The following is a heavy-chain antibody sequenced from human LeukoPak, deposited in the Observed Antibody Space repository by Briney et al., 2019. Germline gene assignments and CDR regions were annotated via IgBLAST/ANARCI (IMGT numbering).Heavy chain of an antibody. Sequence: GGSLRLSCAASGFTVSSNYMSWVRQAPGKGLEWVSVIYSGGSTYYADSVKGRFTISRDNSKNTLYLQMNSLRAEDTAVYHCARDNGYSSSAGYLNYWGQGALVTVSS. J-gene: IGHJ4*02. CDR3: ARDNGYSSSAGYLNY. V-gene: IGHV3-66*01. D-gene: IGHD6-13*01. CDR1: GFTVSSNY. CDR2: IYSGGST.